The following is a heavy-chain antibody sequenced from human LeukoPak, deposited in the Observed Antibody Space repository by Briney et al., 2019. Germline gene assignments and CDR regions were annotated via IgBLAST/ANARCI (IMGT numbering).Heavy chain of an antibody. V-gene: IGHV1-18*01. CDR2: ISAYNGNT. D-gene: IGHD3-10*01. CDR3: ARRESSGSYFGHYGMDV. Sequence: GASVKVSCKASGYTFTSYGISWVRQAPGQGLEWMGWISAYNGNTNYAQKLQGRVTMTTDTSTSTAYMELRSPRSDDTAVYYCARRESSGSYFGHYGMDVWDQGTTVTVSS. J-gene: IGHJ6*02. CDR1: GYTFTSYG.